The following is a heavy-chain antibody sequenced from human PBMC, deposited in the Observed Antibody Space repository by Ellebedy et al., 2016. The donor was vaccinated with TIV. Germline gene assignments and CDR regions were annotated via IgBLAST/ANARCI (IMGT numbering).Heavy chain of an antibody. CDR3: ARAGYSSSWVHHAFDI. CDR2: ISSSGSTI. Sequence: GGSLRLXXAASGFTFSDYYMSWIRQAPGKGLEWVSYISSSGSTIYYADSVKGRFTISRDNAKNSLYLQMNSLRAEDTAVYYCARAGYSSSWVHHAFDIWGQGTMVTVSS. V-gene: IGHV3-11*01. J-gene: IGHJ3*02. CDR1: GFTFSDYY. D-gene: IGHD6-13*01.